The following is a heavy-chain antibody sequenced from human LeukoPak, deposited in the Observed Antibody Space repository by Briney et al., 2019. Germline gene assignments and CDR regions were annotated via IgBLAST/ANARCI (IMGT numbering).Heavy chain of an antibody. Sequence: EGSLTLSCAASGFTFSSYAMNWVRQAPGKGLEWVAVIGYGGSKKYYADSVKGRFTISRDISKNSLYLQMNSLRAEETAVYYFARWGYSNQSDDFWGKGTLVTVSS. V-gene: IGHV3-33*08. CDR2: IGYGGSKK. CDR3: ARWGYSNQSDDF. J-gene: IGHJ4*02. D-gene: IGHD4-11*01. CDR1: GFTFSSYA.